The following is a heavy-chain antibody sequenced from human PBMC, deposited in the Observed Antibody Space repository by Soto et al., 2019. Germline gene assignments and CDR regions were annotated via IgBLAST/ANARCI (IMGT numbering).Heavy chain of an antibody. CDR1: GFTFSSYA. V-gene: IGHV3-30-3*01. CDR2: ISYDGSNK. Sequence: QVQLVESGGGVVQPGRSLRLSSAASGFTFSSYAMHWVRQAPGKGLEWVAVISYDGSNKYYADSVKGRFTISRDNSKNTLYLQMNSLRAEDTAVYYCARDRQYSSSWLDYWGQGTLVTVSS. D-gene: IGHD6-13*01. J-gene: IGHJ4*02. CDR3: ARDRQYSSSWLDY.